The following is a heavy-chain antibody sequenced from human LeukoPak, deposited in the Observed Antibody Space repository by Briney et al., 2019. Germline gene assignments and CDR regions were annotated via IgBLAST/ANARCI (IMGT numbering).Heavy chain of an antibody. CDR2: IYYSGST. J-gene: IGHJ6*03. V-gene: IGHV4-59*01. Sequence: SETLSLTCAVSGGSISSYYWSWIRQPPGKGLEWIGYIYYSGSTNYNPSLKSRVTISVDTSKNQFSLKLSSVTAADTAVYYCARRVAYDYYMDVWGKGTTVTVSS. D-gene: IGHD2-15*01. CDR3: ARRVAYDYYMDV. CDR1: GGSISSYY.